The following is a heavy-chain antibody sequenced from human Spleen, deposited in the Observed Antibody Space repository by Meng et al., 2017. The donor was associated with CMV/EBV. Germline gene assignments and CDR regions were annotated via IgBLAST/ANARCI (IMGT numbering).Heavy chain of an antibody. V-gene: IGHV3-23*03. CDR1: GFTFSTYA. Sequence: GESLKISCAASGFTFSTYAMSWVRQAPGKGLEYVSTIYSDGSSAYYADSVKGRFTISGDNSKNTLFLQMTSLRADDTAVYYCARSPGSAEDVWGQGTTVTVSS. CDR2: IYSDGSSA. D-gene: IGHD1-26*01. J-gene: IGHJ6*02. CDR3: ARSPGSAEDV.